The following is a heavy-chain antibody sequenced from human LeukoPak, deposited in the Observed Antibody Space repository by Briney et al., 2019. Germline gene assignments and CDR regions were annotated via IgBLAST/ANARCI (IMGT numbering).Heavy chain of an antibody. CDR3: ARGSDLDAFDI. J-gene: IGHJ3*02. Sequence: SETLSLTCAVSGGSISSFYWNWIRQPPGKGLEWIGYIFYSGTTNYNPSLKSRVTISVDTSKNQFSLKLSSVTAADTAVYYCARGSDLDAFDIWGQGTMVTVSS. V-gene: IGHV4-59*01. CDR2: IFYSGTT. CDR1: GGSISSFY. D-gene: IGHD3-10*01.